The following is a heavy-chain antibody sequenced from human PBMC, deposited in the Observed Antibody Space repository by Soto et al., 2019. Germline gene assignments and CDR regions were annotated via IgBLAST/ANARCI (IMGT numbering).Heavy chain of an antibody. Sequence: QVQLVQSGAEVKKPGSSVKVSYKASGGTFSSYTISWVRQAPGQGLEWMGRIIPILGIANYAQKFQGRVTITADKSTSTAYMELSSLRSEDTAVYYCARGIAARRTNYYYYYYMDVWGKGTTVTVSS. CDR3: ARGIAARRTNYYYYYYMDV. CDR2: IIPILGIA. V-gene: IGHV1-69*02. J-gene: IGHJ6*03. CDR1: GGTFSSYT. D-gene: IGHD6-6*01.